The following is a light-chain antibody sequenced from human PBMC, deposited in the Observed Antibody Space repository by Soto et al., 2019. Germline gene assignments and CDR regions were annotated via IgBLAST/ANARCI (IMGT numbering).Light chain of an antibody. J-gene: IGLJ1*01. CDR3: SSRTTSNPYV. CDR2: EVS. V-gene: IGLV2-14*01. CDR1: SSNIGASNS. Sequence: QSALTQPASVSGSPGQSITISCTGTSSNIGASNSVSWYQQHPGKAPKLMIYEVSNRPSGVSNRFSASKSGNTASLTISGLQAEDEADYYCSSRTTSNPYVFGTGTKLTVL.